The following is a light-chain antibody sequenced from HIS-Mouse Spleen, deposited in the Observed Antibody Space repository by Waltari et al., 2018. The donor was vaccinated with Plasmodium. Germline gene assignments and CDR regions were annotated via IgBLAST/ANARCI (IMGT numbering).Light chain of an antibody. CDR1: PLPQKY. CDR3: YSTDSSGNHRV. J-gene: IGLJ3*02. Sequence: SSELTQPPSVSVSPGQTARNTCSGDPLPQKYAFWYQQKSGQAPVLVIYEDSKRPSGIPERFSGSSSGTMATLTISGAQVEDEADYYCYSTDSSGNHRVFGGGTKLTVL. CDR2: EDS. V-gene: IGLV3-10*01.